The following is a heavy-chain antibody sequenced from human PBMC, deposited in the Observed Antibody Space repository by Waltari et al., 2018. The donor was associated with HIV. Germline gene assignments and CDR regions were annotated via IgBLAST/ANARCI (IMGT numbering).Heavy chain of an antibody. Sequence: EVQLVESGGGLVQPGRSLRLSCTASGIPFGDYDMSWFRYAPGKWLSWVGLLSSKAYGGTTEYAASMKGRFTTSRDDSKSIAYLQMNSLKTEDTAVYYCTRDRRELLPFDYWGQGTLVTVSS. J-gene: IGHJ4*02. CDR3: TRDRRELLPFDY. CDR2: LSSKAYGGTT. CDR1: GIPFGDYD. D-gene: IGHD1-26*01. V-gene: IGHV3-49*03.